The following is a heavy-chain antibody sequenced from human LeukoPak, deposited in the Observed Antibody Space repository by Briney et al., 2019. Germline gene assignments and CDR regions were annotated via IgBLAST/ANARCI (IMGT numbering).Heavy chain of an antibody. CDR1: GYTFTSYY. CDR3: ASLYSGYDHEPQYSSGWYPFDY. V-gene: IGHV1-46*01. D-gene: IGHD6-19*01. Sequence: ASVKVSCKASGYTFTSYYMHWVLQAPGQGLEWMGIINPSGGSTSYAQKFQGRVTMTRDTSTSTVYMELSSLRSEDTAVYYCASLYSGYDHEPQYSSGWYPFDYWGQGTLVTVSS. J-gene: IGHJ4*02. CDR2: INPSGGST.